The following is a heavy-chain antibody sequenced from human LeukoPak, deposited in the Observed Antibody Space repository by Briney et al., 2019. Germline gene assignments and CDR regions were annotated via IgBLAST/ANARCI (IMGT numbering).Heavy chain of an antibody. J-gene: IGHJ4*02. CDR2: IFAGVGT. CDR1: GFTVSNNY. D-gene: IGHD1-1*01. Sequence: PGGSLRLSCAASGFTVSNNYMTCVRQAPGKGLEWVSIIFAGVGTYYADPVRGRFTISRDNSKNTLYLQMNSLEAEDAAVYYCERGDRGTGQHFDYWGQGTLVTVS. V-gene: IGHV3-53*01. CDR3: ERGDRGTGQHFDY.